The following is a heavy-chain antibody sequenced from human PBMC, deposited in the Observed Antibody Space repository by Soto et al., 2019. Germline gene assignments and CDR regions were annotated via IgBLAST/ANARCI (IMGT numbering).Heavy chain of an antibody. CDR3: ARDSVVANCDY. CDR1: GFPFGSLS. D-gene: IGHD3-22*01. Sequence: EVQLVESGGGWVKPGGSLRLSCPPSGFPFGSLSMNWVRQAPGKGLEWVSYISSSSSTIYYADPVKGRFTISRDNAKNSLYLQMNSLRAEDTAVYYCARDSVVANCDYWGQGTLVTVSS. V-gene: IGHV3-48*01. J-gene: IGHJ4*02. CDR2: ISSSSSTI.